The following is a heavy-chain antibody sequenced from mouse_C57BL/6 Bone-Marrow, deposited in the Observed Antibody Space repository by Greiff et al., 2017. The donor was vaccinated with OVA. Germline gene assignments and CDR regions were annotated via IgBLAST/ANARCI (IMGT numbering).Heavy chain of an antibody. CDR3: ARFYGSSYHAMDY. CDR2: IYPGDGDT. Sequence: QVQLQQSGPELVKPGASAKISCKASGYAFSSSWMNWVKQRPGKGLEWIGRIYPGDGDTNYNGKFKGKATLTADKSSSTAYMQLSSLTSEDSAVYFCARFYGSSYHAMDYWGQGTSVTVSS. CDR1: GYAFSSSW. J-gene: IGHJ4*01. V-gene: IGHV1-82*01. D-gene: IGHD1-1*01.